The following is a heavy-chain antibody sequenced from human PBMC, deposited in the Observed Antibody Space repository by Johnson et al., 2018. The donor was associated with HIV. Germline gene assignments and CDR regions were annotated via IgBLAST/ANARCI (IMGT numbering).Heavy chain of an antibody. CDR3: ARGRITMIVVDLRGGGFDI. V-gene: IGHV3-13*01. CDR1: GFTFSSYD. J-gene: IGHJ3*02. CDR2: IGTAGDT. D-gene: IGHD3-22*01. Sequence: VQLVESGGGLVQPGGSLRLSCAASGFTFSSYDMHWVRQATGKGLEWVSAIGTAGDTYYPGSVKGRFTISRDNSKNTLYLQMNSLRVEDTAVYYCARGRITMIVVDLRGGGFDIWGQGTMVTVSS.